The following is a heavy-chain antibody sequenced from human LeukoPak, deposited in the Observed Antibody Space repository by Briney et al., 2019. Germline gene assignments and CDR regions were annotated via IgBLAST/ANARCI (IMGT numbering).Heavy chain of an antibody. Sequence: GRSLRLSCLASGFTFRGYPMHWVRQAPGKGLEWVAAISYDGTNTHYADSVEGRFTISRDNTKNSLYLQMKSLRGDDTAVYYCARDGTPIYSSGWVYMDVWGKGTTVIVSS. V-gene: IGHV3-30*04. J-gene: IGHJ6*04. D-gene: IGHD6-25*01. CDR3: ARDGTPIYSSGWVYMDV. CDR1: GFTFRGYP. CDR2: ISYDGTNT.